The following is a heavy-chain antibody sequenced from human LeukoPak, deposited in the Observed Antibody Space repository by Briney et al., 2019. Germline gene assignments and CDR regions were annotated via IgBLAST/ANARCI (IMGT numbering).Heavy chain of an antibody. CDR1: GGSISNYY. CDR3: ARAFVGIRGTPAQFEY. Sequence: SETLSLTCTVSGGSISNYYWSWIRQPPGKGLEWIGYIYSSGHTNYNPSLKSRVTISVDTSKNQFSLNLRSVTAADTAVYYCARAFVGIRGTPAQFEYWGQGTLVTVSS. CDR2: IYSSGHT. D-gene: IGHD1-1*01. J-gene: IGHJ4*02. V-gene: IGHV4-59*08.